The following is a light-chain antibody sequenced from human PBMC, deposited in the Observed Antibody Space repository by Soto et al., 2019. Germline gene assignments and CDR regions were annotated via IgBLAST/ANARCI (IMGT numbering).Light chain of an antibody. Sequence: DIQLAQSPSFLSASVGDRVTITCRASQGISSHLAWYQQNPGKAPKLLIYSASTLQSGVPSRFSGSGSGTEFTLTISSLQPEDFATYYCQQLSSYPRTFGPGTKVEIK. J-gene: IGKJ3*01. CDR3: QQLSSYPRT. CDR1: QGISSH. V-gene: IGKV1-9*01. CDR2: SAS.